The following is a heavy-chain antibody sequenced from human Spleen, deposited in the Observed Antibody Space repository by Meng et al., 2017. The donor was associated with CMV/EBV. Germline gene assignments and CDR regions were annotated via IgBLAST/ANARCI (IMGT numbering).Heavy chain of an antibody. D-gene: IGHD3-3*01. CDR3: ARQSFWSGYSFAY. CDR2: IYPGDSDT. V-gene: IGHV5-51*01. CDR1: GYIFTNYY. J-gene: IGHJ4*02. Sequence: GESLKISCQVSGYIFTNYYIAWVRQMPGKGLEWMGIIYPGDSDTRYSPSFQGQVTISVDKSINTAYLHWNRLKASDTAMYLCARQSFWSGYSFAYWGQGTLVTVSS.